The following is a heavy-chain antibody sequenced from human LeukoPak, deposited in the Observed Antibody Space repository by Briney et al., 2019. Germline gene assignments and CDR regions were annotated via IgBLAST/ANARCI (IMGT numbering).Heavy chain of an antibody. D-gene: IGHD3-16*02. V-gene: IGHV4-34*01. CDR1: GGSFSGYY. J-gene: IGHJ4*02. CDR3: ARAGNTSLRY. Sequence: SETLSLTCAVCGGSFSGYYWSWIRQPPGKGLEWIGEINHSGSTNYNPSLKSRVTISVDTSKDQFSLKLSSVTAADTAVYYCARAGNTSLRYWGQGTLVTVSS. CDR2: INHSGST.